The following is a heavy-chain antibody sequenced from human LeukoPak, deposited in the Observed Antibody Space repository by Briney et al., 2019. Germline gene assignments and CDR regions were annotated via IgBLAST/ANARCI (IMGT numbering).Heavy chain of an antibody. D-gene: IGHD3-3*01. CDR1: GGSFSGYY. V-gene: IGHV4-34*01. CDR2: INDGGST. J-gene: IGHJ6*02. CDR3: ARGPLTIFGVVRLYHYGMDV. Sequence: SETLSLTCAVYGGSFSGYYWSWIRQPPGKGLEWIGEINDGGSTNYNPSLKSRVTISVDTSKNQFSLKLSSVTAADTAVYYCARGPLTIFGVVRLYHYGMDVWGQGTTVTVSS.